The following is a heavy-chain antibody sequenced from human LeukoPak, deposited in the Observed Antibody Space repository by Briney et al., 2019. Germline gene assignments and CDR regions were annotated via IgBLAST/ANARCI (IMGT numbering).Heavy chain of an antibody. CDR1: GGSISSSTYY. CDR2: FYYSGRT. CDR3: ARGPGGSGQNWFDP. D-gene: IGHD3-10*01. V-gene: IGHV4-39*07. Sequence: PSETLSLTCTVSGGSISSSTYYWGWIRQPPGKGLEYIGTFYYSGRTYYNPSLKSRVTISVDTSKNQFSLKLSSVTAADSAVYYCARGPGGSGQNWFDPWGQGTLVIVSS. J-gene: IGHJ5*02.